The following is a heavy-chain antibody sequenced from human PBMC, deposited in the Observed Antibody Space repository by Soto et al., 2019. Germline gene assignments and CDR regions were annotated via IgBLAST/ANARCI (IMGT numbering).Heavy chain of an antibody. J-gene: IGHJ3*02. CDR2: ISGGSSTV. D-gene: IGHD1-20*01. V-gene: IGHV3-48*01. CDR1: GFSFKTYG. Sequence: EEQVVESGGGLVQPGGSLRLSCSASGFSFKTYGMNWVRQAPGKGLEWVSFISGGSSTVYYADSVKGRITISRDNAKDSLYLQMNSLRAEDTAVYYCARDTSRPNEYIWNEYGYDFDIWGQGTMVTVSS. CDR3: ARDTSRPNEYIWNEYGYDFDI.